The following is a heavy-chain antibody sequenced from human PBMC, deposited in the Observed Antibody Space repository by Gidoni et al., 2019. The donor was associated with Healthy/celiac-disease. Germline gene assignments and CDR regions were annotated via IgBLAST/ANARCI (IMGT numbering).Heavy chain of an antibody. J-gene: IGHJ3*02. CDR2: IYSGGST. V-gene: IGHV3-66*01. CDR3: ARDVVTDAFDI. D-gene: IGHD2-21*02. Sequence: EVQLVESGGGLVQPGGSLRLSCAASEFTVSSNYMSWVRQAPGKGLEWVSVIYSGGSTYYADSVKGRFTISRDNSKNTLYLQMNSLRAEDTAVYYCARDVVTDAFDIWGQGTMVTVSS. CDR1: EFTVSSNY.